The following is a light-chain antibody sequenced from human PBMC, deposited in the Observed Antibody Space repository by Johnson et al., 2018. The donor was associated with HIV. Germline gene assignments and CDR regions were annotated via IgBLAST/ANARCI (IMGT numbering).Light chain of an antibody. CDR2: DNN. V-gene: IGLV1-51*01. J-gene: IGLJ1*01. CDR1: SSNIGNNY. Sequence: QSVLTQPPSVSAAPGQKVTISCSGSSSNIGNNYVSWYQQLPGTAPKLLIYDNNKRPSGIPGRFSGSKSGPSATLGITGLQTGDEADDYCGIWDASLSPLYVFGTGTTLTVL. CDR3: GIWDASLSPLYV.